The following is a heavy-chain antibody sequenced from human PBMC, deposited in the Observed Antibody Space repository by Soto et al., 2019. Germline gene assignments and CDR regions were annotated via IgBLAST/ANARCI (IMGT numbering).Heavy chain of an antibody. CDR1: GFTFSSYW. CDR2: IKEDGSEK. D-gene: IGHD3-16*01. V-gene: IGHV3-7*03. J-gene: IGHJ4*02. CDR3: VRVGRLGGY. Sequence: EVQLVESGGGLVQPGGSLRLSCAASGFTFSSYWMSWVRQAPGKGLEWVANIKEDGSEKYYVDSVKGRLTISRDNAKNSLSLQMHSLKAEDTAVYYCVRVGRLGGYWGQGTLVTVSS.